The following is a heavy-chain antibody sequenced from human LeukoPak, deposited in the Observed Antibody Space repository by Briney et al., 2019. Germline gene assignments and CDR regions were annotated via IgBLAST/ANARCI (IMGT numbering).Heavy chain of an antibody. Sequence: GGSLRLSCAASGFTFSSYGMHWVRQAPGKGLEWGAVISCDGSNKYYADSVKGRFTISRDNSKNTLYLQMNSLRAEDTAVYYCAKARDSSGYYYVGVSYGMDVWGQGTTVTVSS. CDR3: AKARDSSGYYYVGVSYGMDV. V-gene: IGHV3-30*18. CDR1: GFTFSSYG. D-gene: IGHD3-22*01. CDR2: ISCDGSNK. J-gene: IGHJ6*02.